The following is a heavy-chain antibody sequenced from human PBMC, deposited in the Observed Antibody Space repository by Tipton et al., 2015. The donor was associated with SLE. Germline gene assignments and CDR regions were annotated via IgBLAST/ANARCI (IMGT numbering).Heavy chain of an antibody. CDR3: ARSNPYDSSGYSH. D-gene: IGHD3-22*01. CDR1: GGSITRDYYY. J-gene: IGHJ4*02. CDR2: IFYNGSP. Sequence: TLSLTCTVSGGSITRDYYYWAWIRQPPGRGLEWIGTIFYNGSPYYNPSLKSRVTISLDTSKSHFSLKLTSVTAADTAIYYCARSNPYDSSGYSHWGQGTLVTVSS. V-gene: IGHV4-39*07.